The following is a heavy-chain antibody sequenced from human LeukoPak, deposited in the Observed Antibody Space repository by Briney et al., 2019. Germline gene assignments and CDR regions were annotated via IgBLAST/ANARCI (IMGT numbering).Heavy chain of an antibody. D-gene: IGHD6-19*01. J-gene: IGHJ4*02. CDR1: GFTFSSYA. V-gene: IGHV3-23*01. CDR2: ISGSGGST. Sequence: PGGSLRLSCAASGFTFSSYAVSWVRQAPGKGLEWVSGISGSGGSTYYADSVKGRFTISRDNSKNTLYLQMNSLRAEDTAVYYCARGYSSGWSFFEHWGQGTPVTVSS. CDR3: ARGYSSGWSFFEH.